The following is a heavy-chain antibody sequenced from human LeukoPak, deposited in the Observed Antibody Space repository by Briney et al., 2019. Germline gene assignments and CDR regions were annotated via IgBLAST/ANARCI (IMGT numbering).Heavy chain of an antibody. V-gene: IGHV4-39*07. CDR1: GGSISSSSYY. D-gene: IGHD3-10*01. Sequence: SETLSLTCTVSGGSISSSSYYWGWIRQPPGKGLEWIGSIYYSGSTYYNPSLKSRVTISVDTSKNQFSLKLSSVTAADTAVYYCAIPAGRFLDFDYWGQGTLVTVSS. J-gene: IGHJ4*02. CDR3: AIPAGRFLDFDY. CDR2: IYYSGST.